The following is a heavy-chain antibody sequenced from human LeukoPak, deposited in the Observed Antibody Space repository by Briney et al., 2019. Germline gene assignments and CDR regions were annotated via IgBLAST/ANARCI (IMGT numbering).Heavy chain of an antibody. J-gene: IGHJ5*02. V-gene: IGHV3-66*04. CDR3: ARLVTGTTVINSGWFDP. D-gene: IGHD4-23*01. Sequence: GGSLRLSCAASGFTFVTYAMTWVRQAPGKGLEWASVIYSGGNTYYADSVKGRFSISRDNSKNTVYLQMNSLRAEGTAVYYCARLVTGTTVINSGWFDPWGQGTLVTVSS. CDR2: IYSGGNT. CDR1: GFTFVTYA.